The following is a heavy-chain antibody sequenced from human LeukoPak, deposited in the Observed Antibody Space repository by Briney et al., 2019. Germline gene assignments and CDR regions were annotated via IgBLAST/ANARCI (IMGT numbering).Heavy chain of an antibody. Sequence: GESLKISCKGSGYSFTSYWIGWVRQMPGKGLEWMGIIYPGDSDTRYSPSFQGQVTISADKSISTAYLQWSSLKASDTAMYYCARTLRGYSFVNWFDPWGQGALVTVSS. D-gene: IGHD5-18*01. CDR3: ARTLRGYSFVNWFDP. J-gene: IGHJ5*02. CDR2: IYPGDSDT. V-gene: IGHV5-51*01. CDR1: GYSFTSYW.